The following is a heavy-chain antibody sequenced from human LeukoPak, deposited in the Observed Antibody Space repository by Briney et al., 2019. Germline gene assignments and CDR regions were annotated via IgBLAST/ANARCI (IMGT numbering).Heavy chain of an antibody. CDR3: ARGFNRSKPRGPRRFDY. Sequence: SETLSLTCNVSGGSISSINYYWGWIRQPPGKGLEWIGNIYYSGSTYYNPSLKSRVTISVDMSKNQFSLKLSSVTAADTAVYYCARGFNRSKPRGPRRFDYWGQGTLVTVSS. D-gene: IGHD3-10*01. CDR2: IYYSGST. CDR1: GGSISSINYY. V-gene: IGHV4-39*07. J-gene: IGHJ4*02.